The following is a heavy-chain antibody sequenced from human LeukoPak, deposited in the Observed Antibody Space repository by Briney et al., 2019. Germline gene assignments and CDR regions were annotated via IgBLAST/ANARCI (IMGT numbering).Heavy chain of an antibody. CDR2: LSSRGYNT. J-gene: IGHJ4*02. Sequence: GGSLRLSCAASGFTFSSHAVSWVRQAPGKGLEWFSSLSSRGYNTYYADSVKRRFTISRDNSKNTVYLQMNSLRAEDTAVYYCAKDPYGTRYFHYWGQGTLVTVSS. CDR3: AKDPYGTRYFHY. D-gene: IGHD2-2*01. V-gene: IGHV3-23*01. CDR1: GFTFSSHA.